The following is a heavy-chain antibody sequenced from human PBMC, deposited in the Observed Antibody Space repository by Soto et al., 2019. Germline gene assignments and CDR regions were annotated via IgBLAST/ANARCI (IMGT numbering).Heavy chain of an antibody. V-gene: IGHV1-8*01. D-gene: IGHD2-15*01. CDR1: GYTFTSYD. CDR3: ARGSTPVCSGGSCYWGDAFDI. J-gene: IGHJ3*02. CDR2: MNPNSGNT. Sequence: ASVKVSCKASGYTFTSYDINWVRQATGQGLEWMGWMNPNSGNTGYAQKFQGRVTMTRNTSISTAYMELSSPRSEDTAVYYCARGSTPVCSGGSCYWGDAFDIWGQGTMVTVSS.